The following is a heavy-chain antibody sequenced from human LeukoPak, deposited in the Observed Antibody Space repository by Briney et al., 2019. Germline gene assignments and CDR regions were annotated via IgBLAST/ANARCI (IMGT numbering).Heavy chain of an antibody. CDR3: ARESLRYCSAGSCSPFDS. J-gene: IGHJ4*02. CDR1: GGSISSSYYY. D-gene: IGHD2-15*01. Sequence: PSETLSLTCTVSGGSISSSYYYWGWIRQPPGKGLEWIGSIYSSGSTYYNPSLKSRVTISVDTSKNQFSLKLTSVTAADTAVYYCARESLRYCSAGSCSPFDSWGQGTLVTVSS. V-gene: IGHV4-39*02. CDR2: IYSSGST.